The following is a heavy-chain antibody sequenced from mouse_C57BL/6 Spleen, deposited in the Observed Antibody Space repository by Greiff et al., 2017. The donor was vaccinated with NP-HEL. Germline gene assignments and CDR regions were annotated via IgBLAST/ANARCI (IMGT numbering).Heavy chain of an antibody. Sequence: EVKLVESGGGLVQPKGSLKLSCAASGFSFNTYAMNWVRQAPGKGLEWVARIRSKSNNYATYYADSVKDRFTISRDESESMLYLQMNNLKTEDTAMYYCVRSTTGAMDYWGQGTSVTVSS. CDR3: VRSTTGAMDY. CDR2: IRSKSNNYAT. V-gene: IGHV10-1*01. CDR1: GFSFNTYA. J-gene: IGHJ4*01. D-gene: IGHD1-1*01.